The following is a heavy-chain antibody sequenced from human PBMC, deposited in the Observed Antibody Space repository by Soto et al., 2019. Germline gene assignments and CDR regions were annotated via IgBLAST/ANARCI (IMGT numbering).Heavy chain of an antibody. D-gene: IGHD2-15*01. CDR1: GFSLNNVRMG. V-gene: IGHV2-26*01. Sequence: QVTLKESGPVLVKPTEPLTLTCSVSGFSLNNVRMGVSWIRQPPGKALECLEHIFSNGERSYSTSLKTSLIISRDTSKSQVVLTMTNLDPVDTATYYCARLIVGFCGGGICHDYFDFWGQGTLVTVSS. CDR2: IFSNGER. CDR3: ARLIVGFCGGGICHDYFDF. J-gene: IGHJ4*02.